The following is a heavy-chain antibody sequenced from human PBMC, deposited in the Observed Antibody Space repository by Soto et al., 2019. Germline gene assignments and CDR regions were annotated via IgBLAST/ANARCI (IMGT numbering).Heavy chain of an antibody. Sequence: GGSLRLSCAASGFTFSSCAMSWVRQAPGKGLDWVSAISGSGGSTYYADSVKGRFTISRDNSKNTLYLQMNSLRAEDTAVYYRAKDLGEQPQRLFAYWGQGTLVTVSS. CDR3: AKDLGEQPQRLFAY. CDR1: GFTFSSCA. CDR2: ISGSGGST. J-gene: IGHJ4*02. D-gene: IGHD6-25*01. V-gene: IGHV3-23*01.